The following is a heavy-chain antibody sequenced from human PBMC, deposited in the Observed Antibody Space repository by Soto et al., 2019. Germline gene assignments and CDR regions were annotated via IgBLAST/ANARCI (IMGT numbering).Heavy chain of an antibody. CDR2: ISWDGGST. D-gene: IGHD2-2*01. CDR3: AKGLGYCSSTSCPYYYYGMDV. Sequence: EVQLVESGGVVVQPGGSLRLSCAASGFTFDDYTMHWVRQAPGKGLEWVSLISWDGGSTYYADSVKGRFTISRDNSKNSLYLQMNSLRTEDTALYYCAKGLGYCSSTSCPYYYYGMDVW. CDR1: GFTFDDYT. J-gene: IGHJ6*01. V-gene: IGHV3-43*01.